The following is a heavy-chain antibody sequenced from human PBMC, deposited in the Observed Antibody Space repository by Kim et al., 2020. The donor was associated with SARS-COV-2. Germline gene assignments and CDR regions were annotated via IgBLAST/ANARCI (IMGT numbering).Heavy chain of an antibody. D-gene: IGHD2-8*02. Sequence: GGSLRLSCAASGFTFSSYWMHWVRQAPGKGLVWVSRINSDGSSTSYADSVKGRFTISRDNAKNTLYLQMNSLRAEDTAVYYCARGTGGLSYGMDVWGQGTTVTVSS. J-gene: IGHJ6*02. CDR2: INSDGSST. V-gene: IGHV3-74*01. CDR1: GFTFSSYW. CDR3: ARGTGGLSYGMDV.